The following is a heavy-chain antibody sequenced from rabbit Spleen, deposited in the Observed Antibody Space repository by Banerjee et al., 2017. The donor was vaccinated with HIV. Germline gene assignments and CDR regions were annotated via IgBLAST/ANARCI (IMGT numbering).Heavy chain of an antibody. J-gene: IGHJ4*01. Sequence: QEQLEESGGGLVKPGASLTLTCKASGISYGISDYMCWVRQAPGKGLEWIACIDAGSSGFTYHASWAKGRFSISKSTSLNTVTLQMTSLTAADRATYFCARDLVGVIGWNFYLWGQGTLVTVS. V-gene: IGHV1S45*01. CDR1: GISYGISDY. D-gene: IGHD1-1*01. CDR2: IDAGSSGFT. CDR3: ARDLVGVIGWNFYL.